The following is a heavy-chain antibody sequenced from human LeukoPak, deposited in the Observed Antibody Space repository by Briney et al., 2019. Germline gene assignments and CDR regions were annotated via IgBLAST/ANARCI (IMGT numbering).Heavy chain of an antibody. J-gene: IGHJ6*02. CDR2: ISFDGNYK. CDR3: ARVAATGRGSTHYAMDV. D-gene: IGHD6-13*01. Sequence: GGSLRLSCAASGFIFSSYSIHWVRQAPGKGLEWVAVISFDGNYKYYADSVKGRFTISRDNSKNTLHLQMNSLRAEDTALYYCARVAATGRGSTHYAMDVCGQGTTVTVS. V-gene: IGHV3-30*04. CDR1: GFIFSSYS.